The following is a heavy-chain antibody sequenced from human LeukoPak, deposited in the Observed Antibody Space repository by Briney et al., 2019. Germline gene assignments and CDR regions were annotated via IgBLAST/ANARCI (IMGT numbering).Heavy chain of an antibody. V-gene: IGHV3-9*01. J-gene: IGHJ6*02. D-gene: IGHD6-13*01. CDR1: GFTFDDYA. Sequence: PGGSLRLSCAASGFTFDDYAMHWVRQAPGKGLEWVSGISWNSGSIGYADSVKGRFTISRDNAKNSLYLQMNSLRAEDTALYYCAKDTLPHIAAAGASYGMDVWGQGTTVTVSS. CDR2: ISWNSGSI. CDR3: AKDTLPHIAAAGASYGMDV.